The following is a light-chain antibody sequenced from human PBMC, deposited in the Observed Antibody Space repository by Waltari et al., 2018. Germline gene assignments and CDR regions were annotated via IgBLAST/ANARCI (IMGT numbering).Light chain of an antibody. Sequence: IVMTQSPATLSVSPGERATLSCRASQSLSSNLAWYQQKPGQAPRLLIYGASTRATGIPARFSGSGSGTEVTLTISSLQSEDFAVYYCQQYNNWPPFTFGPGTKVDIK. CDR2: GAS. V-gene: IGKV3-15*01. CDR3: QQYNNWPPFT. CDR1: QSLSSN. J-gene: IGKJ3*01.